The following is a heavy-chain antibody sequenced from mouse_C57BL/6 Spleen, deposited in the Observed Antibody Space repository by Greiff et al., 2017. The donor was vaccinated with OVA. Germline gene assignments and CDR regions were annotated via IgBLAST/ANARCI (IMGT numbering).Heavy chain of an antibody. V-gene: IGHV1-15*01. CDR1: GYTFTDYE. J-gene: IGHJ2*01. Sequence: VHLVESGPELVRPGASVTLSCKASGYTFTDYEMHWVKQTPVHGLEWIGAIDPETGGTAYNQKFKGKAILTADKSSSTAYMELRSLTSEDSAVYYCTGSAGPDYWGQGTTLTVSS. CDR3: TGSAGPDY. D-gene: IGHD1-2*01. CDR2: IDPETGGT.